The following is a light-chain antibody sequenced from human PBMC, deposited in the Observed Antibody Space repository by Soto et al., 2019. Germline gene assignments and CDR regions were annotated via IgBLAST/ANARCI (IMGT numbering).Light chain of an antibody. CDR3: QQYDNLPLT. Sequence: DIQMTQSPSSLSVSVGDRVTITCQASQDISTYLNWYQQKPGKAPKLLIYDASNLETGVPSRFSGSGSGTDFTFTISSLQSEDIATYYCQQYDNLPLTFGGGTKVEIK. V-gene: IGKV1-33*01. J-gene: IGKJ4*01. CDR1: QDISTY. CDR2: DAS.